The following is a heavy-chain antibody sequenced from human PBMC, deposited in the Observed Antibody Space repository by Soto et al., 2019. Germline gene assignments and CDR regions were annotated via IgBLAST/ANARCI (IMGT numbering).Heavy chain of an antibody. J-gene: IGHJ4*02. CDR1: GGSISSYY. CDR2: IYYSGST. Sequence: SETLSLTCTVSGGSISSYYWSWIRQPPGKGLEWIGYIYYSGSTNYNPSLKSRVTISVDTSKNQFSLKLSSVTAADTAVYYCARQDEDGYNYFDYWCQGTLVTVS. D-gene: IGHD5-12*01. CDR3: ARQDEDGYNYFDY. V-gene: IGHV4-59*08.